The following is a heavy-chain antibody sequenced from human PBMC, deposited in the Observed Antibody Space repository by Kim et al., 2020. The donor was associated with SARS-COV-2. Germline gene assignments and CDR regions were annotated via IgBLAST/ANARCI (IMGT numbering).Heavy chain of an antibody. D-gene: IGHD2-2*01. Sequence: GGSLRLSCAASGFTFSSYSMNWVRQAPGKGLEWVSSISSSSSYIYYADSVKGRFTISRDNAKNSLYLQMHSLRAEDTAVYYCARGGYCSSTSCLDYWGQGTLVTFSS. J-gene: IGHJ4*02. V-gene: IGHV3-21*01. CDR2: ISSSSSYI. CDR3: ARGGYCSSTSCLDY. CDR1: GFTFSSYS.